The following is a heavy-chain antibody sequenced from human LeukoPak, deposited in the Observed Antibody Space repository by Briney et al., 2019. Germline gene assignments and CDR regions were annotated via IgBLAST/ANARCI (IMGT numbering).Heavy chain of an antibody. D-gene: IGHD2-15*01. CDR2: IIPVFGTT. CDR3: ARGVNCRVTYCPRHNWFDP. J-gene: IGHJ5*02. CDR1: GGTFGNHA. V-gene: IGHV1-69*13. Sequence: SVKVSCKASGGTFGNHAVTWVRQAPGQGLEWMGGIIPVFGTTNYAQKFQDRVTITADESTSTSYMELSSLRPEDTAVYYCARGVNCRVTYCPRHNWFDPWGQGSLITVSS.